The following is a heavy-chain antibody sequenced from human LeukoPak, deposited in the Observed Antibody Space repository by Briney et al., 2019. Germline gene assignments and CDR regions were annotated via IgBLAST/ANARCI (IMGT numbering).Heavy chain of an antibody. Sequence: PGGSLRLSCAASGFTFSGYPIHWVRQAPGKGLEWVAVISYDGSNKYYADSVKGRFTISRDNSKNTLYLQMNSLRAEDTAVYYCAKGGVPVVSPAVNWGQGTLVTVSS. V-gene: IGHV3-30-3*02. CDR3: AKGGVPVVSPAVN. J-gene: IGHJ4*02. CDR1: GFTFSGYP. D-gene: IGHD2-2*01. CDR2: ISYDGSNK.